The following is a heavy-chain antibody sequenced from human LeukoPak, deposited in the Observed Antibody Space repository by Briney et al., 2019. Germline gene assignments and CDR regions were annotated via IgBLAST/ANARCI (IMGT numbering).Heavy chain of an antibody. D-gene: IGHD2-2*01. Sequence: PGGSLRLSCAASNFIFSSYWMSWVRQAPGKGLEWVANIKQDGSEKYYVDSVKGRFSISRDNAENSLYLQMNSLRAEDMAVYYCVGGQTTIVVVPAAMTKVDYYYGMDVWGQGTTVTVSS. CDR2: IKQDGSEK. V-gene: IGHV3-7*04. J-gene: IGHJ6*02. CDR3: VGGQTTIVVVPAAMTKVDYYYGMDV. CDR1: NFIFSSYW.